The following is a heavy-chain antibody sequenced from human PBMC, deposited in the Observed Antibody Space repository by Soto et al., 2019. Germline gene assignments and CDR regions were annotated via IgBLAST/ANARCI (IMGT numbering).Heavy chain of an antibody. CDR2: ISCSGGAT. CDR1: GFTFKDCA. V-gene: IGHV3-23*01. CDR3: ARTRTAFYRYYFDS. D-gene: IGHD2-21*02. J-gene: IGHJ4*02. Sequence: PGGFLRLSCSTSGFTFKDCAISWFRQAPGKGLEWVSGISCSGGATYYTDSVEGRFTISKDFSKNTVSLQMTGLRVDDTAVYYCARTRTAFYRYYFDSWGQGALVTSPQ.